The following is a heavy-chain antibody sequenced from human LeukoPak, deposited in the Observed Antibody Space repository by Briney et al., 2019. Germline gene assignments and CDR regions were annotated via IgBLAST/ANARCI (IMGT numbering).Heavy chain of an antibody. Sequence: PSQTLSLTCTVSGGSISSGSYYWSWIRQPAGKGLEWIGRIYTSGSTNYNPSLKSRVTISVDTSKNQFSLKLSSVTAADTAVYYCAREESITMVRGVINWFDPWGQGTLVTVSS. J-gene: IGHJ5*02. D-gene: IGHD3-10*01. CDR3: AREESITMVRGVINWFDP. CDR1: GGSISSGSYY. CDR2: IYTSGST. V-gene: IGHV4-61*02.